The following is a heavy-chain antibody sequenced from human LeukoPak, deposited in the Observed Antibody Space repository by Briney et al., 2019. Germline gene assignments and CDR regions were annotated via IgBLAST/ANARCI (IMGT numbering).Heavy chain of an antibody. CDR1: GFTFSDYY. J-gene: IGHJ4*02. D-gene: IGHD5-12*01. Sequence: GGSLRLSCAASGFTFSDYYMSWIRQAPGKGLEWVSYIRSSGSTIYYADSVKGRFTISRDNTKKSLYLQMDSLRAEDTAVYYCARRGSDYFYFDYWGQGALVTVSS. V-gene: IGHV3-11*01. CDR3: ARRGSDYFYFDY. CDR2: IRSSGSTI.